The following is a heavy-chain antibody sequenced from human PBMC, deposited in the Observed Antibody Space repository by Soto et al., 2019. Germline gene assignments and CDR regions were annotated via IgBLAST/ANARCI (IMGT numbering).Heavy chain of an antibody. J-gene: IGHJ4*02. CDR3: ARAQRHSSSDEMAFDVDY. Sequence: GGSLRLSCAASGFTFSSYGMHWVRQAPGKGLEWVAVIWYDGSNKYYADSVKGRFTISRDNSKNTLYLQMNSLRSEDTAVYYCARAQRHSSSDEMAFDVDYWGQGTLVTVSS. CDR1: GFTFSSYG. V-gene: IGHV3-33*01. CDR2: IWYDGSNK. D-gene: IGHD6-6*01.